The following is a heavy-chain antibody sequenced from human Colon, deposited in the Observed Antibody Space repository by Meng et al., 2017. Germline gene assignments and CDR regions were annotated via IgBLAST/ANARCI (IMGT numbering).Heavy chain of an antibody. J-gene: IGHJ4*02. CDR2: IYYSGST. CDR3: ARGASDYDFDY. Sequence: VQLGASGPGLVRPSETLSLTCTFSGGSVSSGCYYWSWIRQPPGKGLEWIGYIYYSGSTNYNRSLKSRVTISVDTSKNQFSLKLSSVTAADTAVYYCARGASDYDFDYWGQGTLVTVSS. V-gene: IGHV4-61*01. D-gene: IGHD3-22*01. CDR1: GGSVSSGCYY.